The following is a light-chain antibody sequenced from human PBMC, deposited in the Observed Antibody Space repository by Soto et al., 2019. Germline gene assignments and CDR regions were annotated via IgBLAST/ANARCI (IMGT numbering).Light chain of an antibody. V-gene: IGLV1-40*01. Sequence: QSVLTQPPSVSGVPGQRVTLSCTGNNSNLGAGYDVHWYQQLPGAAPKLVVFGNRNRPSGVPERFSGSKSGTSASLAITGLQAEDEADYYCQAYDYSLTAFVFGGGTKVTVL. CDR2: GNR. CDR1: NSNLGAGYD. J-gene: IGLJ3*02. CDR3: QAYDYSLTAFV.